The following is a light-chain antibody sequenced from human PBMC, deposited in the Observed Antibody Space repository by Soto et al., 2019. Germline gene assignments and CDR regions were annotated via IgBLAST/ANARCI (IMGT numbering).Light chain of an antibody. CDR2: GNN. J-gene: IGLJ1*01. CDR3: QSYDSSLSGYV. V-gene: IGLV1-40*01. Sequence: QSVLTQPPSVSGAPGQTVIISCSGSSSNLGAPYDVNWFRQLPGTVPRLLIYGNNNRPSGVPDRFSGSKSGTSACLASTGLQAEDEADYYCQSYDSSLSGYVFGTGTKLTVL. CDR1: SSNLGAPYD.